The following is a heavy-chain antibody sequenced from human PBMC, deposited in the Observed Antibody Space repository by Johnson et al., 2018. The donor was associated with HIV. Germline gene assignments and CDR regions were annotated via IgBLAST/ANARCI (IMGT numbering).Heavy chain of an antibody. J-gene: IGHJ3*02. Sequence: VQLVESGGGVVQPGRSLRLSCAASGFTFNDYGMSWVRQAPGKGLELVSGINWNGASTGYPDSVKGRFTISRDNAKNSLYLQMNSLRAEDTALYYCARDRGAIAAAVNDAFDIWGQGTMVTVSS. D-gene: IGHD6-13*01. CDR2: INWNGAST. CDR1: GFTFNDYG. V-gene: IGHV3-20*04. CDR3: ARDRGAIAAAVNDAFDI.